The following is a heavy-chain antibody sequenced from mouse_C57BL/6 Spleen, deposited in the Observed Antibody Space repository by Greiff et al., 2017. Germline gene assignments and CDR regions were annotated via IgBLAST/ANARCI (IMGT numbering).Heavy chain of an antibody. CDR2: IDPNSGGT. CDR1: GYTFTSYW. V-gene: IGHV1-72*01. Sequence: QVQLQQPGAELVKPGASVKLSCKASGYTFTSYWMHWVKQRPGRGLEWIGRIDPNSGGTKYNEKFKSKATLTVDKPSSTAYMQLSSLTSEDSAVYYCARSPATTVVATPIGDPYWYFDVWGTGTTVTVSS. CDR3: ARSPATTVVATPIGDPYWYFDV. J-gene: IGHJ1*03. D-gene: IGHD1-1*01.